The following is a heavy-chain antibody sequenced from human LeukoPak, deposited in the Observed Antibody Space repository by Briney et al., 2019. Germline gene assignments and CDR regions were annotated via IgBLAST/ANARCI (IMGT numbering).Heavy chain of an antibody. Sequence: SETLSLTCTVSGGSISSYYWSWIRQPPGKGLEWIGYIYYSGSTNYNPSLKSRVTISVDTSKNQFSLKLSSVTAADTAVYYCARDRTGWFGDLSSDYWGQGTLVTVSS. J-gene: IGHJ4*02. D-gene: IGHD3-10*01. V-gene: IGHV4-59*12. CDR2: IYYSGST. CDR3: ARDRTGWFGDLSSDY. CDR1: GGSISSYY.